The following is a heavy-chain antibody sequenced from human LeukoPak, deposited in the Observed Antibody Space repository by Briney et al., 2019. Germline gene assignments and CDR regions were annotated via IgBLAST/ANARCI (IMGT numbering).Heavy chain of an antibody. V-gene: IGHV3-33*01. CDR3: ARGFSQGVDY. CDR1: GFTFSSYG. D-gene: IGHD1-26*01. Sequence: PGRSLRLSCAASGFTFSSYGMHWVRQAPGKGLESVAVIWYDGSNKYYADSVKGRFTISRDNSKNTLYLQMNSLRAEDTAVYYCARGFSQGVDYWGQGTLVTVSS. J-gene: IGHJ4*02. CDR2: IWYDGSNK.